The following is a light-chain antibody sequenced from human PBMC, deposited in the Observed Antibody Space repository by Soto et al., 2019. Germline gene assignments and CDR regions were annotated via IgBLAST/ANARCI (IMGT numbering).Light chain of an antibody. CDR2: DVS. CDR3: CSSAGSSTVI. Sequence: QSVLTQPRSVSGSPGQSVAISCAGTSSDVGAYNYVSWYQQHPGKAPKLIIYDVSKWPSGVPDRFSGSKSGNTASLTISGLQAEDEADYYCCSSAGSSTVIFGGGTKLTVL. J-gene: IGLJ2*01. CDR1: SSDVGAYNY. V-gene: IGLV2-11*01.